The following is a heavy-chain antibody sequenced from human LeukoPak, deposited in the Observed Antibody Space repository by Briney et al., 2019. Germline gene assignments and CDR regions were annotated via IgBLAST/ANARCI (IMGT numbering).Heavy chain of an antibody. CDR1: GFTFDDYA. V-gene: IGHV3-9*01. J-gene: IGHJ3*02. CDR3: AKDRRSWIQDAFDI. D-gene: IGHD5-18*01. CDR2: ISWNSGSI. Sequence: GGSLRLSCAASGFTFDDYAMHWVRQAPGKGLEWVSGISWNSGSIGYADSVKGRFTISRDNAKNSLYLQMNSLRAEDTALYYCAKDRRSWIQDAFDIWGQGTMVTVSS.